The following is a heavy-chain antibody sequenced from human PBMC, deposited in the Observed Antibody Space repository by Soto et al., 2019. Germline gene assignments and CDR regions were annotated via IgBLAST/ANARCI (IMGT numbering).Heavy chain of an antibody. V-gene: IGHV1-3*01. J-gene: IGHJ3*02. CDR2: INAGNGNT. D-gene: IGHD3-3*01. CDR3: ARAIGDTIFGVVIDAFDI. CDR1: GYTFTSYA. Sequence: ASVKVSCKASGYTFTSYAMHWVRQAPGQRLEWMGWINAGNGNTKYSQKFQGRVTITRDTSASTAYMELSSLRSEDTAVYYCARAIGDTIFGVVIDAFDIWGQGTMVTVSS.